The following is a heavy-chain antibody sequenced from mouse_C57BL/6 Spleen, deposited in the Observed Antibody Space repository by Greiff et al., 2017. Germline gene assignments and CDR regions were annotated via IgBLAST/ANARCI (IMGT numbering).Heavy chain of an antibody. Sequence: EVKLVESGGGLVQPGGSLKLSCAASGFTFSDYGMAWVRQAPRKGPEWVAFISNLAYSIYYADTVTGRFTISRENAKNTLYREMSSLRSEDTAMYYCARHRTYAMDYWGQGTSVTVSS. CDR1: GFTFSDYG. J-gene: IGHJ4*01. CDR2: ISNLAYSI. V-gene: IGHV5-15*01. CDR3: ARHRTYAMDY.